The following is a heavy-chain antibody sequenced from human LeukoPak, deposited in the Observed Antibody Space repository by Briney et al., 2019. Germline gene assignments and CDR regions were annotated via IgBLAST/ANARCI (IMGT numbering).Heavy chain of an antibody. J-gene: IGHJ3*02. CDR3: ARKGSYSSSSGAFDI. CDR2: IYSGGST. V-gene: IGHV3-53*01. D-gene: IGHD6-13*01. CDR1: GFTVSSNY. Sequence: GGSLRLSCAASGFTVSSNYMSWVRQAPGKGLEWVSVIYSGGSTYYADSVKGRFTISRDNAKNSLYLQMNSLRAEDTAVYYCARKGSYSSSSGAFDIWGQGTMVTVSS.